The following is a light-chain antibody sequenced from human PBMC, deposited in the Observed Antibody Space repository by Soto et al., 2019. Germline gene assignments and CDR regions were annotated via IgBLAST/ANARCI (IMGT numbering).Light chain of an antibody. J-gene: IGLJ3*02. V-gene: IGLV1-47*01. CDR2: TTS. Sequence: QSVLTQPPSASGTPGQRVIVSCSGSNSNIGRNHVYWYQQLPGTAPKLLIHTTSARPSGVPDRFSGSKSGTSASLTISGLLSDDEADYYCATWDDGLNWVFGGGTKLTVL. CDR3: ATWDDGLNWV. CDR1: NSNIGRNH.